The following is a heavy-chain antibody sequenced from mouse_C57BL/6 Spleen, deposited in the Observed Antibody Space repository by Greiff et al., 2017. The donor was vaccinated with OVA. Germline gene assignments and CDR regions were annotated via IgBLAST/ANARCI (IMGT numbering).Heavy chain of an antibody. V-gene: IGHV1-72*01. CDR1: GYTFTSYW. CDR2: IAPNSGGP. CDR3: ARCGTTLVARNFDV. J-gene: IGHJ1*03. Sequence: QVQLQQPGAELVKPGASVKLSCKASGYTFTSYWMHWVKQRPGRGLEWIGRIAPNSGGPKYNEKFKSKATLTVDKPSSTSYMQLSSLTSEDSAVYYFARCGTTLVARNFDVWGTGTTVTVSS. D-gene: IGHD1-1*01.